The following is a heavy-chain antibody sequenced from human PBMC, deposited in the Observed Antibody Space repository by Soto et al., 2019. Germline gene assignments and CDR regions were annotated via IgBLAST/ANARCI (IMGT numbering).Heavy chain of an antibody. Sequence: GASVKVSCKASGYTFTSYDINWVRQATGQGLEWMGWMNPNSGNTGYAQKFQGRVTMTRNTSISTAYMELSSLRSEDTAVYYCARDRVMLTFGGASEEWGIDSWGPGTLVTVSS. CDR2: MNPNSGNT. V-gene: IGHV1-8*01. CDR1: GYTFTSYD. D-gene: IGHD3-16*01. J-gene: IGHJ4*02. CDR3: ARDRVMLTFGGASEEWGIDS.